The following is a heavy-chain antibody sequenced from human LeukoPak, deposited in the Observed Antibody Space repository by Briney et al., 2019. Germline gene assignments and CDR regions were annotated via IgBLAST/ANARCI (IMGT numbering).Heavy chain of an antibody. D-gene: IGHD5-24*01. CDR2: IFSRGNT. V-gene: IGHV4-61*05. Sequence: SETLSLTCTVSGGSISSSSYYWGWIRQPPGKGLEWIGHIFSRGNTNYNPSFKSRVTISVDMSKNRFSLNLSSVTAADTAVYYCARTKEMATISYFDSWGQGTLVTVSS. J-gene: IGHJ4*02. CDR1: GGSISSSSYY. CDR3: ARTKEMATISYFDS.